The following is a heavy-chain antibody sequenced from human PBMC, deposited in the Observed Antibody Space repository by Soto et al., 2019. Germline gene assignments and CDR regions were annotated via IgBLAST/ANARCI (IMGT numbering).Heavy chain of an antibody. CDR2: ISGSGGGT. J-gene: IGHJ6*03. D-gene: IGHD6-13*01. V-gene: IGHV3-23*01. Sequence: PGGSLRLSCAASGFTFSSYTMNWVRQAPGKGLEWVSAISGSGGGTYYADSEKGRFTISRDNSKNTLYLQMHSLRAEDTAVYYCAKDGYGSNYYYHLDVWGKGTTVTVSS. CDR1: GFTFSSYT. CDR3: AKDGYGSNYYYHLDV.